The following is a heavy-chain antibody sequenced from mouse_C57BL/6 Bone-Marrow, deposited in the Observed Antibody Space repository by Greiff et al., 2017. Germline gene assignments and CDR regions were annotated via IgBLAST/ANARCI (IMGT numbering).Heavy chain of an antibody. CDR3: ARGSFAY. Sequence: VQLQQSGAELVRPGTSVKVSCKASGYDFTNYLIEWVKQRPGQGLEWIGVINPGSGGTSYNEQFKGRATLTADKSSSTAYMQLSSLTSEDSAVFFCARGSFAYWGQGTLVTVSA. CDR2: INPGSGGT. CDR1: GYDFTNYL. J-gene: IGHJ3*01. V-gene: IGHV1-54*01.